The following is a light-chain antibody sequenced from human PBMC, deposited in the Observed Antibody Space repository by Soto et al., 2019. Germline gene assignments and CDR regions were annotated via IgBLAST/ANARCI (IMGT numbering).Light chain of an antibody. J-gene: IGKJ4*01. CDR1: QNVYNN. V-gene: IGKV3-15*01. Sequence: EVGMTRSPATLSVSPGEGATLSCKASQNVYNNLAWYQQRPGQPPRLLIYDASTRATGISARFSGSGYGTEFTLTISSLQSEDFAVYFCQQCRNWPLTFGGGTKVDIK. CDR2: DAS. CDR3: QQCRNWPLT.